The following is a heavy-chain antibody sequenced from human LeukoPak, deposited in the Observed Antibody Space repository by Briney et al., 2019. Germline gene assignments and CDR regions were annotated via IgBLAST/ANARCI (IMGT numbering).Heavy chain of an antibody. J-gene: IGHJ4*02. D-gene: IGHD6-6*01. CDR3: ARGPNSNWSGLDF. CDR1: GFSFSGHW. CDR2: ISPTGSTT. V-gene: IGHV3-74*01. Sequence: GGSLRLSCTASGFSFSGHWMHWARQLPGKGLVWVSRISPTGSTTSYADSVKGRVTVSRDNAKNTLYLQVNNLRAEDTAVYYCARGPNSNWSGLDFWGQGTLLTVSS.